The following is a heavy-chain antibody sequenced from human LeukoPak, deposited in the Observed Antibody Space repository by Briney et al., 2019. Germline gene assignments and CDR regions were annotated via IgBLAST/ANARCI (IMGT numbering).Heavy chain of an antibody. Sequence: GSLRLSCATSGFTFSAYAMTWVRQPPGKGLEWVSAIGSGGDAKYADSVKGRFTISRDNSKKTVYLQMSSLRVEDSAIYYCPYKWSCDYWGQGTLVTVSS. CDR2: IGSGGDA. J-gene: IGHJ4*02. V-gene: IGHV3-23*01. CDR3: PYKWSCDY. D-gene: IGHD1-1*01. CDR1: GFTFSAYA.